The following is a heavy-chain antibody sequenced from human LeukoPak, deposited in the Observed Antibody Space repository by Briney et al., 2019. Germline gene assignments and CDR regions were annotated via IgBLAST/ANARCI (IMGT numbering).Heavy chain of an antibody. CDR2: INWNGGST. V-gene: IGHV3-20*04. J-gene: IGHJ4*02. Sequence: GGSLRLSCAASGFTFDDYGMSWVRQAPGKGLEWVSGINWNGGSTGYADSVKGRFTISRDNAKNSLYLQMNSLRAEDTAVYYCARDGERRGYSYGSIDYWGQGTLVTVSS. CDR3: ARDGERRGYSYGSIDY. D-gene: IGHD5-18*01. CDR1: GFTFDDYG.